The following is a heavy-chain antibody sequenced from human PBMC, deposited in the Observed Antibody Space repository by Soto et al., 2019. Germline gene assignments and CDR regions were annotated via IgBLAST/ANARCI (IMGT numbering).Heavy chain of an antibody. V-gene: IGHV4-59*01. D-gene: IGHD2-15*01. CDR1: GGSISSYY. Sequence: PSETLSLTCTVSGGSISSYYWSWIRQPPGKGLEWIGYIYYSGSTNYNPSLKSRVTISVDTSKNQFSLKLSSVTAADTAVYYCASGGSCYSRYFYFDYWGQGTLVTVSS. J-gene: IGHJ4*02. CDR3: ASGGSCYSRYFYFDY. CDR2: IYYSGST.